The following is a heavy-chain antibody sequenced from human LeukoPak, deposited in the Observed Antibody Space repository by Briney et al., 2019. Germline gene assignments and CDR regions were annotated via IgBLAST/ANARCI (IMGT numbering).Heavy chain of an antibody. V-gene: IGHV4-34*01. Sequence: SETLPLTCAVYGGSFSGYYWSWIRQSPGKGLEWIGEINHSGSTNYNPSLKSRVTISVDTSKNQFSLKLSSVTAADTAVYYCARGPRVSGYYYDFDYWGQGTLVTVSS. J-gene: IGHJ4*02. CDR1: GGSFSGYY. CDR3: ARGPRVSGYYYDFDY. D-gene: IGHD3-22*01. CDR2: INHSGST.